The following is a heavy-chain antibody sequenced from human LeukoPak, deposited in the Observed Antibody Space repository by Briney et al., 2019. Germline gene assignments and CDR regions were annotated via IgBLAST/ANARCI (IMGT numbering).Heavy chain of an antibody. CDR3: ARDGDPYGYFDY. CDR1: GGSISSGGYY. D-gene: IGHD3-10*01. CDR2: IYYSGST. V-gene: IGHV4-31*03. Sequence: PSETLSLTCTVSGGSISSGGYYWSWIRQHPGKGLEWIGYIYYSGSTYYNPSLKSRVTISVDTSKNQFSLKLSSVTAADTAVYYCARDGDPYGYFDYWGQGTLVTVSS. J-gene: IGHJ4*02.